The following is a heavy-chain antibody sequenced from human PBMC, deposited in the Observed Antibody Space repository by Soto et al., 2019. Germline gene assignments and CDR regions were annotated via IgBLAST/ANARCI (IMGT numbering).Heavy chain of an antibody. D-gene: IGHD2-2*01. V-gene: IGHV3-21*01. CDR3: AGDPNHCTTTSCYVDY. CDR1: GFIFSTYT. J-gene: IGHJ4*02. Sequence: EVQLVESGGGLVKPGGSLRLSCAASGFIFSTYTMNWVRQAPGKGLEWVSCVTSDGYIYYADSVKGRFTISRDNAKKSLYLQMNSLRAEDTAVYYCAGDPNHCTTTSCYVDYWGQGTLVTVPS. CDR2: VTSDGYI.